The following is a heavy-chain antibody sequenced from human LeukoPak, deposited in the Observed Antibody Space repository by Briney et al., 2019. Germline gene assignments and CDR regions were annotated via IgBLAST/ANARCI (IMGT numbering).Heavy chain of an antibody. J-gene: IGHJ4*02. CDR3: ARDLGSSGGSCYQPYFDY. CDR1: GGSISSGDYY. CDR2: IYYSGST. V-gene: IGHV4-30-4*01. Sequence: SQTLSLTCTVSGGSISSGDYYWSWIRQPPGKGLEWIGYIYYSGSTYYNPSLKSRVTISVDTSKNQFSLKLSSVTAADTAVYYCARDLGSSGGSCYQPYFDYWGQGTLVTVSS. D-gene: IGHD2-15*01.